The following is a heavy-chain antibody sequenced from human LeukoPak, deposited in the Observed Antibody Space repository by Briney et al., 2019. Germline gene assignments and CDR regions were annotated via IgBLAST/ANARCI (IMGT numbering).Heavy chain of an antibody. D-gene: IGHD3-22*01. Sequence: PGGSLRLSCAASGFTFDDYAMHWVRQAPGKGLEWVSGISWNSGSIGYADSVKGRFTISRDNAKNSLYLQMNSLRAEDTALYYCAKSWAYDSSGYYYFDYWGQGTLVTVSS. V-gene: IGHV3-9*01. CDR2: ISWNSGSI. CDR1: GFTFDDYA. CDR3: AKSWAYDSSGYYYFDY. J-gene: IGHJ4*02.